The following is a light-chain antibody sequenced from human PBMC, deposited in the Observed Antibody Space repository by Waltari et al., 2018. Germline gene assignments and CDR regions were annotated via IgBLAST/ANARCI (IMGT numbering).Light chain of an antibody. J-gene: IGLJ2*01. CDR2: RNN. V-gene: IGLV1-47*01. CDR1: SSNIGSNY. CDR3: AAWDDSLSGPV. Sequence: QSVLTQPPSASGTPGQRVTISCSGSSSNIGSNYVYWYQQLPGTAPKLLIYRNNQRPSGGPDRFSGDKSGTSASLASSGLRSEDEADYYCAAWDDSLSGPVFGGGTKLTVL.